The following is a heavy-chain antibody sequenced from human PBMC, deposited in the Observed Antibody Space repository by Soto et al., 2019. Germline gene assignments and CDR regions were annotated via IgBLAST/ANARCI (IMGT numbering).Heavy chain of an antibody. V-gene: IGHV3-9*01. CDR2: ISWNSGSI. J-gene: IGHJ6*02. D-gene: IGHD6-13*01. CDR1: GFTFDDYA. CDR3: AKDKGSSHYYGMDV. Sequence: DVQLVESGGGLVQPGRSLRLSCAASGFTFDDYAMHWVRQAPGKGLEWVSGISWNSGSIGYADSVKGRFTISRDNAKNSLYLQMNSLRAEDTALYYCAKDKGSSHYYGMDVWGQGTTVTVSS.